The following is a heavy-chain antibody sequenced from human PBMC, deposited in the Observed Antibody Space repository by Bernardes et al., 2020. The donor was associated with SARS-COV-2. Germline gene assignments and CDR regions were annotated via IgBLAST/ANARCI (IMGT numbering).Heavy chain of an antibody. J-gene: IGHJ3*02. V-gene: IGHV4-39*01. CDR3: ARGYFDYVWGSYRYDAFDI. D-gene: IGHD3-16*02. CDR1: GGSISSSSYY. Sequence: SESLSLTCTVSGGSISSSSYYWGWLLQPPGKGLEWIGSIYYSGSTYYNPSLKSRVTISVDTSKNQFSLKLSSVTAADTAVYYCARGYFDYVWGSYRYDAFDIWGQGTMVTVSS. CDR2: IYYSGST.